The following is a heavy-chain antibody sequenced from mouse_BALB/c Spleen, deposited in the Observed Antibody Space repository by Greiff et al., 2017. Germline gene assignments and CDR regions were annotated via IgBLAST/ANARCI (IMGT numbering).Heavy chain of an antibody. CDR1: GFTFSDYY. J-gene: IGHJ3*02. V-gene: IGHV5-4*02. CDR3: ARDHDGYGG. D-gene: IGHD2-3*01. CDR2: ISDGGSYT. Sequence: EVKLMESGGGLVKPGGSLKLSCAASGFTFSDYYMYWVRQTPEKRLEWVATISDGGSYTYYPDSVKGRFTISRDNAKNNLYLQMSSLKSEDTAMYYCARDHDGYGGWGQGTLVTVSA.